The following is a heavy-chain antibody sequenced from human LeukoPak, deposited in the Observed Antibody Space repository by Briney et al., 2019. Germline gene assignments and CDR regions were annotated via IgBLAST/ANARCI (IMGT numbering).Heavy chain of an antibody. CDR3: AKDHSLLWFGGDY. CDR1: GFTFSSYG. D-gene: IGHD3-10*01. V-gene: IGHV3-30*18. J-gene: IGHJ4*02. CDR2: ISYDGSNK. Sequence: PGGSLRLSCAASGFTFSSYGMHWVRQAPGKGLEWVAVISYDGSNKYYADSVKGRFTISRDNSKNTLYLQMNSLRAEDTAVYYCAKDHSLLWFGGDYWGQGTLVTVSS.